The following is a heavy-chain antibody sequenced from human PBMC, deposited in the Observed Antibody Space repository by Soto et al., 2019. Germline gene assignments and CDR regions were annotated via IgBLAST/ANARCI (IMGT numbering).Heavy chain of an antibody. CDR3: ARDYYYGVDV. CDR1: GGSISSEGYY. Sequence: PSETLSLTCTVSGGSISSEGYYWKWIRQHPGKGLEWIGYIYYSGSTYYNASLKSRVTISIDTSKNQFSLKMRSVTAADTAVYYCARDYYYGVDVWGQGTTVTVSS. J-gene: IGHJ6*02. V-gene: IGHV4-31*03. CDR2: IYYSGST.